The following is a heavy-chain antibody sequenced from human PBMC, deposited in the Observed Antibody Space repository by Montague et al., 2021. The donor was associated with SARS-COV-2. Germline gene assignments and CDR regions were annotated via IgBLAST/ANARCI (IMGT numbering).Heavy chain of an antibody. CDR1: GGSFSGYY. J-gene: IGHJ4*02. CDR2: INHSGST. CDR3: ARARAAYILTGYYFDY. Sequence: SETLSLTCAVYGGSFSGYYWSWIRQPPGKGLEWIGEINHSGSTNYNPSLKSRVTISVYTSKNQFSLILSSVTAADTAVYYCARARAAYILTGYYFDYWGQGTLVTVSS. D-gene: IGHD3-9*01. V-gene: IGHV4-34*01.